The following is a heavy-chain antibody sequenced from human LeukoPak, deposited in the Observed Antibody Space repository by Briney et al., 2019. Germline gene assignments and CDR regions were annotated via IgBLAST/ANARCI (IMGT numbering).Heavy chain of an antibody. V-gene: IGHV3-74*01. CDR2: INSDGSST. J-gene: IGHJ5*02. CDR3: AKEVGVIAPPSNWYFNWFDP. D-gene: IGHD2-21*01. Sequence: GGSLRLSCAASGFTFSSYWMHWVRQAPGKGLVWVSRINSDGSSTSYADSVKGRFTISRDNSKNTLFLQMNGLSAEDTAVYYCAKEVGVIAPPSNWYFNWFDPWGQGTLVTVSS. CDR1: GFTFSSYW.